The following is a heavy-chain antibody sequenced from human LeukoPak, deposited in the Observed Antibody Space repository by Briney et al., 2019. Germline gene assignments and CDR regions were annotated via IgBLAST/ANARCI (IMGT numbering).Heavy chain of an antibody. CDR3: AKDLTTVTPRNGMDV. J-gene: IGHJ6*02. Sequence: GGSLRLSCTASGFTFSSYVMSWVRQAPGKGLEWVSAISGTGRTTYYTDSVKGWFTISRDNSKSTIYLQMNSLRAEDTAVYYCAKDLTTVTPRNGMDVWGQGTTVTVSS. CDR1: GFTFSSYV. V-gene: IGHV3-23*01. CDR2: ISGTGRTT. D-gene: IGHD4-17*01.